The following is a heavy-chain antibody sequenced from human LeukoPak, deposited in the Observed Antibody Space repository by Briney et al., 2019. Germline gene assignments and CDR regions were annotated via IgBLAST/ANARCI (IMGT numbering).Heavy chain of an antibody. V-gene: IGHV3-23*01. CDR2: ISGSGGST. CDR1: GFTFSSYA. Sequence: PGGSLRLSCAASGFTFSSYAMSWVRQAPGKGLEWVSAISGSGGSTYYADSVKGRFTISRDNSKNTLYLQMNSLRAEDTAVYYCAKDERDNWNTCYYYGMDVWGQGTTVTVSS. D-gene: IGHD1-20*01. J-gene: IGHJ6*02. CDR3: AKDERDNWNTCYYYGMDV.